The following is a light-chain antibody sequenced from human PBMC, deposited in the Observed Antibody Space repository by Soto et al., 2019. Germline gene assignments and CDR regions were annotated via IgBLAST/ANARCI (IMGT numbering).Light chain of an antibody. Sequence: DIQLTQSPSFLSASVGDRVTITCRASQGIRNYLAWYQQKPGKAPELLIYAASPLQSGVPSKFSGSGSGTEFTLTISSLQPEDFATYYCQHLNSYPVTFGGGTKVEIK. V-gene: IGKV1-9*01. CDR3: QHLNSYPVT. CDR2: AAS. CDR1: QGIRNY. J-gene: IGKJ4*01.